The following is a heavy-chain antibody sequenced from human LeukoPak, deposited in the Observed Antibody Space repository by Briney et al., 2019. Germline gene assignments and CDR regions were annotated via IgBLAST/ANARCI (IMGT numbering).Heavy chain of an antibody. J-gene: IGHJ6*02. D-gene: IGHD2-2*01. CDR2: IIPIFGIA. CDR1: GGTFSSYA. V-gene: IGHV1-69*04. CDR3: AREQYQLLLSPSDYYYYGMDV. Sequence: GASVTVSCKASGGTFSSYAISWVRQAPGQGLEWMGRIIPIFGIANYAQKFQGRVTITADKSTSTAYMELSSLRSEDTAVYYCAREQYQLLLSPSDYYYYGMDVWGQGTTVTVSS.